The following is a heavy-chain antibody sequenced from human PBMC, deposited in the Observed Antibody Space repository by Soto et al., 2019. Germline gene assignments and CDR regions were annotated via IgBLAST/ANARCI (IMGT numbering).Heavy chain of an antibody. Sequence: SETLSLTCTVSGVSSCGLYWSWIRESAGKGLEWIGRIYATGTTDHDPSLKTRVMMSVDTSKKQFSLKLRSVTAADTAVYYCVRDGTKTLRDWFDPWGQGMSVTVSS. CDR2: IYATGTT. CDR3: VRDGTKTLRDWFDP. D-gene: IGHD1-1*01. CDR1: GVSSCGLY. J-gene: IGHJ5*02. V-gene: IGHV4-4*07.